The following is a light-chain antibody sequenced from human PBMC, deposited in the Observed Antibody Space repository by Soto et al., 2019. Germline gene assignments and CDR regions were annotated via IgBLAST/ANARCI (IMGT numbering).Light chain of an antibody. CDR3: GTWDNSLSTGV. J-gene: IGLJ2*01. CDR2: DSN. Sequence: QSVLTQPPSVSAAPGQKVTISCSGSSSNIGNNYVSWYQQLPGTAPKLLIYDSNKRPSGIPDRFSGSKSGTSATLGITGLQTGYEADYYCGTWDNSLSTGVFGGGTKLTVL. V-gene: IGLV1-51*01. CDR1: SSNIGNNY.